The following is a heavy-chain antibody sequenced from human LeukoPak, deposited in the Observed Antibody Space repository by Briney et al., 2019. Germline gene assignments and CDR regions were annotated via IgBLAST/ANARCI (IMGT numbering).Heavy chain of an antibody. CDR2: ISGSGGST. CDR1: GFTFSSYG. J-gene: IGHJ4*02. CDR3: AREILLWFGESPVDY. D-gene: IGHD3-10*01. Sequence: GGTLRLSCAASGFTFSSYGMSWVRQGPGKGLEWVSAISGSGGSTYYADSVKGRFTISRDNAKNSLYLQMNSLRAEDTAVYYCAREILLWFGESPVDYWGQGTLVTVSS. V-gene: IGHV3-23*01.